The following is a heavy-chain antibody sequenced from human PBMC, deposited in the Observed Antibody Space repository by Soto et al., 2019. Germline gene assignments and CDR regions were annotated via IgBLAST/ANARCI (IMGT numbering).Heavy chain of an antibody. CDR3: ARIKSELIIEVAGTNPEYFDY. Sequence: SETLSLTCTVSGGSISSYYWSWIRQPPGKGLEWIGYIYYSGSTNYNPSLKSRVTISVDTSKNQFSLKLSSVTAADTAVYYCARIKSELIIEVAGTNPEYFDYWGQGTLVTVSS. J-gene: IGHJ4*02. CDR1: GGSISSYY. CDR2: IYYSGST. V-gene: IGHV4-59*01. D-gene: IGHD6-19*01.